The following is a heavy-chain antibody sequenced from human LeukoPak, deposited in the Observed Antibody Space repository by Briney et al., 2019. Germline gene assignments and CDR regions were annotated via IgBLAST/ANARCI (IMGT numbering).Heavy chain of an antibody. D-gene: IGHD6-19*01. Sequence: GRSLRLSCAASGFTFDDYAMHWVRQAPGKGLEWVSGISWNSGSIGYADSVKGRFTISRDNAKNSLYLQMNSLRAEDTALYYCAKDVHRDSSGYYFGYWGQGTLVTVSS. CDR1: GFTFDDYA. J-gene: IGHJ4*02. CDR2: ISWNSGSI. CDR3: AKDVHRDSSGYYFGY. V-gene: IGHV3-9*01.